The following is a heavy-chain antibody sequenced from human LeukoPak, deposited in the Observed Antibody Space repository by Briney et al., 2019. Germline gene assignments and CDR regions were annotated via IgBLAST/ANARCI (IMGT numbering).Heavy chain of an antibody. V-gene: IGHV3-66*03. CDR3: ARYCSGGSCYFGY. J-gene: IGHJ4*02. D-gene: IGHD2-15*01. CDR2: IYSRGDT. Sequence: GGSLRLSCAASEFIVSINYMTWVRQAPGKGLEWVSLIYSRGDTKYADSVKGRFTISRDNSKNTLYLQMNSLRAEDTAVYYCARYCSGGSCYFGYWGQGTLVTVSS. CDR1: EFIVSINY.